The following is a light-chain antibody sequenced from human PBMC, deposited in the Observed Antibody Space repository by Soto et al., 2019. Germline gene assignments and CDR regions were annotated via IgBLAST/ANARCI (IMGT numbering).Light chain of an antibody. V-gene: IGKV1-33*01. J-gene: IGKJ4*01. CDR1: QDINNF. CDR2: DAS. CDR3: QQYDDLPLT. Sequence: DIQMTQSPSSLSASVGDRVTITCEASQDINNFLNWYQQKPGKAPNLLIYDASTLATGVPPRFSGSGSGTVFTFTISSLQPEYIATYFCQQYDDLPLTFGGGTKVEIK.